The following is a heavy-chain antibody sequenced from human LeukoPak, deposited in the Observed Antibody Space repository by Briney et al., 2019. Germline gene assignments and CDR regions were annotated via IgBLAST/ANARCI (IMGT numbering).Heavy chain of an antibody. CDR3: ARYYYDSGGYKLLDY. J-gene: IGHJ4*02. D-gene: IGHD3-22*01. V-gene: IGHV3-48*04. CDR2: ISSDSNVM. Sequence: PGGSLRLSCVASGFTFSSYSMNWVRQAPGKGLEWVSYISSDSNVMYYADSVKGRFTISRDNAKNSLSLQMNSLRAGDTAVYCCARYYYDSGGYKLLDYWGQGTLVTVSS. CDR1: GFTFSSYS.